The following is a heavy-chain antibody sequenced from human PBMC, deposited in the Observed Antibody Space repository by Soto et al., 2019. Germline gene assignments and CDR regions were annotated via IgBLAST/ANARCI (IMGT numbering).Heavy chain of an antibody. Sequence: GGSLRLSCAASGFTFSSYAMSWVRQAPGKGLEWVSAINSGGNTYYADSVKGRFTISRDNSKNTLYLQMNSLRAEDTAVYFCARDGYGMDVWGQGTTVTVSS. CDR1: GFTFSSYA. V-gene: IGHV3-23*01. J-gene: IGHJ6*02. CDR3: ARDGYGMDV. CDR2: INSGGNT.